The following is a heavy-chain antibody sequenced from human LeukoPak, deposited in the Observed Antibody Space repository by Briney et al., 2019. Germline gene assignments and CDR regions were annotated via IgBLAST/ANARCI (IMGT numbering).Heavy chain of an antibody. V-gene: IGHV1-24*01. CDR2: FDPEDGET. CDR1: GYTLTELS. CDR3: ATGRIVVVPAATPEEVWFDP. D-gene: IGHD2-2*02. Sequence: ASVKVSCKVSGYTLTELSMHWVRQAPGKGLEWMGGFDPEDGETIYAQKFQGRVTMTEDTSTDTASMELSSLRSEDTAVYYCATGRIVVVPAATPEEVWFDPWGQGTLVTVSS. J-gene: IGHJ5*02.